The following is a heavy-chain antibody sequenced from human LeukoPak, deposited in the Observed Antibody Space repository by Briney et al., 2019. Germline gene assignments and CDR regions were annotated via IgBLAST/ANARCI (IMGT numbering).Heavy chain of an antibody. D-gene: IGHD3-3*01. CDR2: IYPGDSDI. CDR1: GYSFTSYW. J-gene: IGHJ4*02. Sequence: GESLKISCKGSGYSFTSYWIGWVRQMPGKGLEWMGIIYPGDSDIRYSPSFQGQVTISADKSITTAYLQWSSLKASDTAMYYCARGGDFWSGYYFYFDYWGQGTLVTVSS. V-gene: IGHV5-51*01. CDR3: ARGGDFWSGYYFYFDY.